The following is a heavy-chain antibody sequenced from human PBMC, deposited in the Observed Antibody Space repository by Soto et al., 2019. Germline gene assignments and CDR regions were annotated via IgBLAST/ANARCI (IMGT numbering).Heavy chain of an antibody. Sequence: GASGKVSSKASGGTFSSYAISCVRQAPGQELEWMGGIIPIFGTANYAEKFQGRVTITADESTSTAYMGLSSLRSEDTAVYYCARGGNVCGIAAAAYFDYWGQGTLLALSS. J-gene: IGHJ4*02. D-gene: IGHD6-13*01. CDR1: GGTFSSYA. CDR2: IIPIFGTA. V-gene: IGHV1-69*13. CDR3: ARGGNVCGIAAAAYFDY.